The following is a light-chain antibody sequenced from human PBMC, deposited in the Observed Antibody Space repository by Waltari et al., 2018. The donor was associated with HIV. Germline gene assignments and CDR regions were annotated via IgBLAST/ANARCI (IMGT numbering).Light chain of an antibody. CDR1: SSDIGAYDS. Sequence: QSALTQPPSASGSLRQSVTISCTGSSSDIGAYDSVSWFQHPPRRAPKLLLYEVTRRPSTVSDRFSGSRSGSTAFLTVAGLQPDDEATYFCSSYGDSLRVLFGGGTNVTVL. CDR2: EVT. CDR3: SSYGDSLRVL. V-gene: IGLV2-8*01. J-gene: IGLJ3*02.